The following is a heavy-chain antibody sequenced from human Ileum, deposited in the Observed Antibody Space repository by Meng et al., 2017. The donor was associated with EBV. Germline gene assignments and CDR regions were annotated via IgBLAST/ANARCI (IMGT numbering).Heavy chain of an antibody. CDR1: GFLFGDYA. CDR3: AKRAGQQMVNWKFDL. CDR2: IDKSGAYT. D-gene: IGHD2-8*01. Sequence: EVQVVGPGGGLGQAGGSLRPSCAVSGFLFGDYAITWVRQAPGKGLECVSTIDKSGAYTFYADSVKGRFTISRDNSKNTLHLQINSLRAGDTAVYYCAKRAGQQMVNWKFDLWGRGTLVTVSS. J-gene: IGHJ2*01. V-gene: IGHV3-23*04.